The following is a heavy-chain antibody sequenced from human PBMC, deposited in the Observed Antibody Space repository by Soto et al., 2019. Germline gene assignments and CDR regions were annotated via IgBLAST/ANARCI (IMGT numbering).Heavy chain of an antibody. CDR1: GGSISGYY. V-gene: IGHV4-59*08. CDR3: ARQVVPAAMQYYYYYYMDV. Sequence: SETLSLTCTVSGGSISGYYWSWIRQPPGKGLEWIGYISYSGSTNYNPSLKSRVTISVDTSKNQFSLKLSSVTAADTAAYYCARQVVPAAMQYYYYYYMDVWGKGTTVTVSS. CDR2: ISYSGST. J-gene: IGHJ6*03. D-gene: IGHD2-2*01.